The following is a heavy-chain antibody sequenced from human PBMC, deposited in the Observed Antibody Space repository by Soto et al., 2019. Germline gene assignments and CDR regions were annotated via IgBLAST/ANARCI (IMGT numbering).Heavy chain of an antibody. CDR2: FDPEDGET. CDR3: ASLGYYDFWSGYNPYYYYYYGMDV. D-gene: IGHD3-3*01. J-gene: IGHJ6*02. V-gene: IGHV1-24*01. CDR1: GYTLTELS. Sequence: ASVKVSCKVSGYTLTELSMHWVRQAPGKGLEWMGGFDPEDGETIYAQKFQGRVTMTEDTSTDTAYMELSSLRSEDTAVYYCASLGYYDFWSGYNPYYYYYYGMDVWGQGTTVTVSS.